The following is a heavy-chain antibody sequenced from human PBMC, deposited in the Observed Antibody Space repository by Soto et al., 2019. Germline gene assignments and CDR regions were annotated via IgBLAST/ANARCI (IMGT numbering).Heavy chain of an antibody. J-gene: IGHJ1*01. D-gene: IGHD2-15*01. Sequence: QVQLVQSGAEVKKPGSSVKVSCKASGGTFSSYTISWVRQAPGQGLEWMGRIIPILGIANYAQKFQGRVTITAEKSTSTAYMELSSLRSEDTAVYYCAREGGGVVAATAGPEYFQHWGQGTLVTVSS. CDR3: AREGGGVVAATAGPEYFQH. CDR1: GGTFSSYT. CDR2: IIPILGIA. V-gene: IGHV1-69*08.